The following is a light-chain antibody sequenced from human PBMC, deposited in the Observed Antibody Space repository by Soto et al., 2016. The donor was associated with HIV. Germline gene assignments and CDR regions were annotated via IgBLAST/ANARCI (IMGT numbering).Light chain of an antibody. CDR3: QQYDADSWS. Sequence: DIQMTQSPSTLSASVGDRVTITCRASQSISQWLAWYQQKPGRVPNVLIYKASTLKSGVPSRFSGSGSGTEFTLTITSLQPDDFATYYCQQYDADSWSFGQGTKVELK. V-gene: IGKV1-5*03. J-gene: IGKJ1*01. CDR1: QSISQW. CDR2: KAS.